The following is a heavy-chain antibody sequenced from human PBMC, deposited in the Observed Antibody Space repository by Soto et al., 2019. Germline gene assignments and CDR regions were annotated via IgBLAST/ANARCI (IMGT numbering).Heavy chain of an antibody. V-gene: IGHV1-18*01. J-gene: IGHJ4*02. D-gene: IGHD3-9*01. Sequence: QVQLVQSGAEVKKPGASVKVSCKASGYTFTSYGISCVRRAPGQGLEWMGWISAYNGNTNYAQKLQGRVTKNTDTSTSTAYLELRSLRSDDTAVYYCARDAPYYDILPGYYPDYWGQGTLVTVSS. CDR2: ISAYNGNT. CDR1: GYTFTSYG. CDR3: ARDAPYYDILPGYYPDY.